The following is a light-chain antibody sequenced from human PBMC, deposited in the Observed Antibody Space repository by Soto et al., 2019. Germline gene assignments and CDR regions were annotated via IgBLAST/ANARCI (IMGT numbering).Light chain of an antibody. V-gene: IGLV1-44*01. J-gene: IGLJ2*01. Sequence: QSVLIQPPSASGTPGQRVTISCSGSRSNIGSNPVNWYQQLPGTAPKLLIYLNDQRSSGFPDRFSGSKSGTSASLAISGLQSEDEADYYCAAWDDSLNGVVFGGGTKVTVL. CDR3: AAWDDSLNGVV. CDR2: LND. CDR1: RSNIGSNP.